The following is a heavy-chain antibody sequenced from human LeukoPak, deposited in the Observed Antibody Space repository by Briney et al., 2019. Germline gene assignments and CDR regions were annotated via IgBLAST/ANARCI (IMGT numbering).Heavy chain of an antibody. D-gene: IGHD6-6*01. V-gene: IGHV1-18*01. Sequence: ASVKVSCKASGYTFTSYGISWVRQAPGQGLEWMGWISAYNGNTNYAQKLQGRVTMTTDTSTSTAYMELRSLRSDDTAVYYCARDSIAARPYYYYGMDVWGLGTTVTVSS. J-gene: IGHJ6*02. CDR1: GYTFTSYG. CDR2: ISAYNGNT. CDR3: ARDSIAARPYYYYGMDV.